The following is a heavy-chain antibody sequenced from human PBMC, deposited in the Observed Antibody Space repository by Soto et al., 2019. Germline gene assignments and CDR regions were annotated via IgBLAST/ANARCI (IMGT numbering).Heavy chain of an antibody. CDR3: ARPMLTSGLYNFYGMDV. D-gene: IGHD2-8*01. CDR2: INPNGDST. V-gene: IGHV1-46*01. Sequence: QVQLVQSGAEVRKPGASVKVSCKASGYTFSSYYIHWVRQAPGQGPEWMGMINPNGDSTNYAQKFQGTVTMTTYTSTSSVEMEMHSLAADDTYVYSCARPMLTSGLYNFYGMDVWGQGTMVTVSS. CDR1: GYTFSSYY. J-gene: IGHJ6*02.